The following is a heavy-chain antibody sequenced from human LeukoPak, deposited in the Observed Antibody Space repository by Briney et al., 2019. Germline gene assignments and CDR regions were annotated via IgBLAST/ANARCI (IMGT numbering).Heavy chain of an antibody. D-gene: IGHD2-2*01. CDR3: ARAPSNDDIVVVPAAPYYMDV. Sequence: GGSLRLSCAASGFTFSSYDINWVRQAPGKGLEWVSYISSSGSTIYYADSVKGRFTISRDNAKNSLYLQMNSLRAEDTAVYYCARAPSNDDIVVVPAAPYYMDVWGKGTTVTVSS. V-gene: IGHV3-48*03. CDR2: ISSSGSTI. J-gene: IGHJ6*03. CDR1: GFTFSSYD.